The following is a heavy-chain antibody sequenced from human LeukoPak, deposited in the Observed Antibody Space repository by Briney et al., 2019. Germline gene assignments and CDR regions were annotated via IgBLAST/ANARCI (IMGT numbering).Heavy chain of an antibody. D-gene: IGHD6-13*01. CDR3: ARESGGSSWYAGYYYYMDV. V-gene: IGHV4-4*07. Sequence: PSETLSPTCTVSGGSISSYYWSWIRQPAGKGLEWIGRIYTSGSTNYNPSLKSRVTMSVDTSKNQFSLKLSSVTAADTAVYYCARESGGSSWYAGYYYYMDVWGKGTTVTISS. CDR2: IYTSGST. CDR1: GGSISSYY. J-gene: IGHJ6*03.